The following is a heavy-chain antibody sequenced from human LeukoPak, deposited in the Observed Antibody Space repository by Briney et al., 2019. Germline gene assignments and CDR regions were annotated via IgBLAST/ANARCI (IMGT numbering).Heavy chain of an antibody. CDR2: IYYSGST. V-gene: IGHV4-61*08. CDR3: ARIQSIDYGDYGGWFDP. J-gene: IGHJ5*02. D-gene: IGHD4-17*01. CDR1: GGSVSSGGYY. Sequence: SDTLSLTCTVSGGSVSSGGYYWSWIRQPPGKGLEWIGYIYYSGSTNYNPSLKSRVTISVDTSKNQFSLKLSSVTAADTAVYYCARIQSIDYGDYGGWFDPWGQGTLVTVSS.